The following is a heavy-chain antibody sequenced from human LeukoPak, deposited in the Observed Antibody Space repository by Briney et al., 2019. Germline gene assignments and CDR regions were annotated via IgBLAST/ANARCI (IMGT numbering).Heavy chain of an antibody. CDR3: AGLEGSGNYYPRYFDY. J-gene: IGHJ4*02. Sequence: SETLSLTCTVSGGSISSYYWSWIRQPPGKGLEWIGYIYYSGSTNYNPSLKSRVTISVDTSKNQFSLKLSSVTAADTAVYYCAGLEGSGNYYPRYFDYWGQGTLVTVSS. CDR1: GGSISSYY. CDR2: IYYSGST. V-gene: IGHV4-59*08. D-gene: IGHD3-10*01.